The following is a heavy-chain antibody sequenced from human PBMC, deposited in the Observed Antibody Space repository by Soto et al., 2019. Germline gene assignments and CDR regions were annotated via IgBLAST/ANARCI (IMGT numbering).Heavy chain of an antibody. J-gene: IGHJ6*02. V-gene: IGHV1-18*01. CDR3: ARLERGSGYDWDYYYYGMDV. D-gene: IGHD5-12*01. Sequence: ASVKVSCTASGYTVTSYGITGVRQAPGQGLEWMGWISAYNGNTNYAQKLQGRVTMTTDTSTSTAYMELRSLRSDDTAVYYCARLERGSGYDWDYYYYGMDVWGQGTTVTVSS. CDR2: ISAYNGNT. CDR1: GYTVTSYG.